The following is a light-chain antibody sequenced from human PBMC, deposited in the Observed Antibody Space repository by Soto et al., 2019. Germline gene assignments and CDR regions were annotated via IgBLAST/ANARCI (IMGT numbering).Light chain of an antibody. J-gene: IGKJ3*01. CDR1: QSINSKS. Sequence: EIVLTQSPGTLSLSPGEGATVSCRVSQSINSKSLVWYQRKFGQAPRLLIYNTSSSATGIPDRFSGSGSGTDFTLSISRLEPEDFAVYYCQHYGGSFIFGPGTKVDFK. CDR2: NTS. V-gene: IGKV3-20*01. CDR3: QHYGGSFI.